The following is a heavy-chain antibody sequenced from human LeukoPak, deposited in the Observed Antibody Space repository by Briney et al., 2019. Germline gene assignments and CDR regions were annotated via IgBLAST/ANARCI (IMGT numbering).Heavy chain of an antibody. CDR1: GGSFSGYY. CDR2: INHSGST. J-gene: IGHJ4*02. V-gene: IGHV4-34*01. CDR3: ARVLLSSSGWPFDY. Sequence: SETLSLTCAVYGGSFSGYYWSWIRQPPGKGLEWIGEINHSGSTNYNPSLKSRVTISVDTSKNQFSLKLSSVTAADTAVYHCARVLLSSSGWPFDYWGQGTLVTVSS. D-gene: IGHD6-19*01.